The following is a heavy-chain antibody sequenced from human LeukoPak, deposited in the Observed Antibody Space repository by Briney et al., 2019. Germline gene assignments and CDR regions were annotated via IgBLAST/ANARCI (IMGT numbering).Heavy chain of an antibody. J-gene: IGHJ6*02. V-gene: IGHV3-23*01. CDR1: GFTFSSYA. D-gene: IGHD3-22*01. Sequence: GGSLRLSCVASGFTFSSYALSWVRQVPGQGLEWVSGISGSGCGTYYADSVKGRFTISRDNSKNTLYLQMNSLRAEDTAVYYCARDLYYYDSSGYYGPYYYYGMDVWGQGTTVTVSS. CDR2: ISGSGCGT. CDR3: ARDLYYYDSSGYYGPYYYYGMDV.